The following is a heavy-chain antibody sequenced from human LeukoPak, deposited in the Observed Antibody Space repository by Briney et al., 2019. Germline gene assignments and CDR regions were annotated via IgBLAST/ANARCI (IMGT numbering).Heavy chain of an antibody. J-gene: IGHJ4*02. D-gene: IGHD3-3*01. V-gene: IGHV4-39*07. Sequence: NPSETLSLTCTVSGGSISSSSYYWGWIRQPPGKGLEWIGSIYYSGSTYYNPSLKSRVTISVDTSKNQFSLKLSSVTAADTAVYYCARDKSGDYDYWIPDVYWGQGTWSPSPQ. CDR3: ARDKSGDYDYWIPDVY. CDR1: GGSISSSSYY. CDR2: IYYSGST.